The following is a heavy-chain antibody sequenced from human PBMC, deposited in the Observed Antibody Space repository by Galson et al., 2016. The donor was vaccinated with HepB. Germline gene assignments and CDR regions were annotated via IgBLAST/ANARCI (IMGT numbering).Heavy chain of an antibody. J-gene: IGHJ4*02. CDR3: ATWVGPHFDH. Sequence: SLRLSCAVSGIAFSDYALNWVRQAPGKGLEWVSTLGTGAENIHYADFVKGRFTVSRDNSKSTLYLQMGGLTAEDTAVYYCATWVGPHFDHWGQGILVTVSS. D-gene: IGHD1-26*01. CDR2: LGTGAENI. V-gene: IGHV3-23*01. CDR1: GIAFSDYA.